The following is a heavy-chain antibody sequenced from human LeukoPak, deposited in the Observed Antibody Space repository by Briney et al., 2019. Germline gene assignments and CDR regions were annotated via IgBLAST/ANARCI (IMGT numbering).Heavy chain of an antibody. J-gene: IGHJ6*02. V-gene: IGHV4-34*01. CDR3: ARNVEMATSHYYYYYGMDV. CDR2: IHHSGST. D-gene: IGHD5-24*01. CDR1: GGSFSGYY. Sequence: SETLSLTCAVYGGSFSGYYWSWIRQPPGKGLEWIGEIHHSGSTNYNPSLKSRVTISVDTSKIQFSLKVTSVTAADTAVYYCARNVEMATSHYYYYYGMDVWGQGTTVTVSS.